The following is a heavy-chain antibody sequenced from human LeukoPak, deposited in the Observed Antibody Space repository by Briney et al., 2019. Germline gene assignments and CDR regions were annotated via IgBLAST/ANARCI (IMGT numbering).Heavy chain of an antibody. V-gene: IGHV4-59*01. CDR2: IYYSGST. CDR1: GGSISSYY. D-gene: IGHD1-20*01. CDR3: ARDWGDNCNDGRGNWFDP. Sequence: SETLSLTCTVSGGSISSYYWSWIRQPPGKGLEWIGYIYYSGSTNYNPSLKSRVTISVDTSKDQFSLKLSSVTAADTAVYYCARDWGDNCNDGRGNWFDPWGQGTLVTVSS. J-gene: IGHJ5*02.